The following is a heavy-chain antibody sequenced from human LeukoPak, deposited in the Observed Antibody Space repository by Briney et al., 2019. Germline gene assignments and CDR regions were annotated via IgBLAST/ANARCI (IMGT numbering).Heavy chain of an antibody. CDR1: GFTFDDYY. CDR2: INTGGYTM. V-gene: IGHV3-11*04. Sequence: PGGSLRLSCAASGFTFDDYYMSWIRQAPGKGLEWVAYINTGGYTMYYADSVKGRFTISRDNAKNSLYLQMNSLRAEDTAVYYCATRGEMIFGVVIYDAFDIWGQGTMVTVSS. D-gene: IGHD3-3*01. J-gene: IGHJ3*02. CDR3: ATRGEMIFGVVIYDAFDI.